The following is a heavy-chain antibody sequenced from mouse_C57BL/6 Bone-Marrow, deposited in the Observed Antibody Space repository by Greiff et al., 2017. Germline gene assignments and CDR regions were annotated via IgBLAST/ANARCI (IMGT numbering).Heavy chain of an antibody. CDR1: GYAFSSSW. V-gene: IGHV1-82*01. CDR2: IYPGDGDT. Sequence: QVQLQQSGPELVKPGASVKISCKASGYAFSSSWMNWVKQRPGKGLEWIGRIYPGDGDTNYNGKFKGKATLTADKSSSTAYMQLSSLTSEDSAVYCCARCGYYYGSSDFDYWGQGTTLTVSS. D-gene: IGHD1-1*01. CDR3: ARCGYYYGSSDFDY. J-gene: IGHJ2*01.